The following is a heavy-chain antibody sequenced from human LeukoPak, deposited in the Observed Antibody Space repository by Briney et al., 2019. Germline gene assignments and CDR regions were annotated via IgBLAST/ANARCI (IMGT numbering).Heavy chain of an antibody. CDR3: VRGPLYSSVEY. J-gene: IGHJ4*02. CDR1: GLTFSRTG. D-gene: IGHD4-11*01. CDR2: ISGLDGST. Sequence: GESLRLSCAASGLTFSRTGLSWVRQPPGKGLEWVSTISGLDGSTYYADSVRGRFTISRDNSDNTLFLQMNSLRAEDTAVYYCVRGPLYSSVEYWGQGSLVTVSS. V-gene: IGHV3-23*01.